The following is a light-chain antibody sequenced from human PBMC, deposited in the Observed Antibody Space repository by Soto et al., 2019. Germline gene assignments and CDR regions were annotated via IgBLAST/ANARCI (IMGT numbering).Light chain of an antibody. J-gene: IGKJ1*01. CDR2: GAS. Sequence: EIVMTQSPANLSVSPGERATLSCRARQSVSSTLAWYQQKPGQAPRLLIYGASTRATGIQARFSGSGSGTEFTLTFSSLQSEDFAVYYCQHYNNWPHTFGQGTKVEI. V-gene: IGKV3-15*01. CDR3: QHYNNWPHT. CDR1: QSVSST.